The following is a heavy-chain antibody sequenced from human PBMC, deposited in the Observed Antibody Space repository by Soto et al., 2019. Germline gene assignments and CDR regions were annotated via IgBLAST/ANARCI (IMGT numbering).Heavy chain of an antibody. D-gene: IGHD2-15*01. J-gene: IGHJ4*02. CDR2: IYYSGST. CDR3: ARSDCSGGSCPFDY. V-gene: IGHV4-39*01. Sequence: QLQLQESGPGLVKPSETLSLTCTVSGGSISSSSYYWGWIRQPPGKGLEWIGSIYYSGSTYYNPSLKSRVTISVDTSKNQFSLKLSSLTAADTAVYYCARSDCSGGSCPFDYWGQGTLVTVSS. CDR1: GGSISSSSYY.